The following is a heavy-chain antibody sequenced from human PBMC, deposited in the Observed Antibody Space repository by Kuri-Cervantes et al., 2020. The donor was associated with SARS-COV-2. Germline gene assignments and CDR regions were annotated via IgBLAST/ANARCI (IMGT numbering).Heavy chain of an antibody. D-gene: IGHD3-3*01. CDR1: GGSISSYY. CDR2: IYYSGST. Sequence: GSLRLSCTVSGGSISSYYWSWIRQPPGKGLEWIGYIYYSGSTNYNPSLKSRVTISVDTSKNQFSLKLSSVTAADTAVYYCARALWSGYCTFDIRGQGTMVTVSS. V-gene: IGHV4-59*01. CDR3: ARALWSGYCTFDI. J-gene: IGHJ3*02.